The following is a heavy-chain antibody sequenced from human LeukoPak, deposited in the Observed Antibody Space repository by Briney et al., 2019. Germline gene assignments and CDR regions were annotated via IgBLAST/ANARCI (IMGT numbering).Heavy chain of an antibody. Sequence: GWALRLSCAASGCTFISYSMNWVRQAPGKGRDGVAYISSSRSTTYYADSVKGRFTISRDNAKNPLYLKMNSLRAEETAVYCCARGSKWGYCSSTSCYYPGYWGQGTLVTVSS. J-gene: IGHJ4*02. CDR1: GCTFISYS. CDR3: ARGSKWGYCSSTSCYYPGY. V-gene: IGHV3-48*01. D-gene: IGHD2-2*01. CDR2: ISSSRSTT.